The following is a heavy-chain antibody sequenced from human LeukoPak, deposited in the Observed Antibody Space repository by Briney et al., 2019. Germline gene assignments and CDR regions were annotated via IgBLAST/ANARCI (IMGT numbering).Heavy chain of an antibody. CDR2: ISYDGSNK. CDR3: AREGHDSSGWKRYHDAFDI. J-gene: IGHJ3*02. D-gene: IGHD6-19*01. Sequence: PGGSLRLSCAASGFTFSSYAMHWVRQAPGKGLEWVAVISYDGSNKYYADSVKGRFTISRDNSKNTLYLQMNSLRAEDTAVYYCAREGHDSSGWKRYHDAFDIWGQGTMVTVSS. CDR1: GFTFSSYA. V-gene: IGHV3-30*04.